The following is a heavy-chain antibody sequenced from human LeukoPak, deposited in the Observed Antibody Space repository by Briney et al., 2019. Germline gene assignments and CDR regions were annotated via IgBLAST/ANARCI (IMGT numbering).Heavy chain of an antibody. CDR3: ATHLNWAFDF. V-gene: IGHV3-7*02. Sequence: PGGSLRLSCVVSGVTFNYYWMTWVRQAPGKGLEWVANVKLDGSAEHYLDSVRGRFTISRDNAKSSLFLHMNSLRPEDTAIYYCATHLNWAFDFWGQGTMVTVSS. D-gene: IGHD3/OR15-3a*01. J-gene: IGHJ3*01. CDR2: VKLDGSAE. CDR1: GVTFNYYW.